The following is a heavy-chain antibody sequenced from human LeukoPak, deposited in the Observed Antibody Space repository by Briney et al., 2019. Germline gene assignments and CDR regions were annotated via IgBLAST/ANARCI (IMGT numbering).Heavy chain of an antibody. CDR1: GFTLSTYD. CDR3: AREAYSGSYSPFDI. J-gene: IGHJ3*02. Sequence: GGSLRLSCAASGFTLSTYDMHWVRQPTGEGLEWVSIIYRAGDTYYPGSVKGRFTISKDNAKNSLYLQMNSLRAEDTAVYYCAREAYSGSYSPFDIWGQGTMVTVSS. CDR2: IYRAGDT. V-gene: IGHV3-13*01. D-gene: IGHD1-26*01.